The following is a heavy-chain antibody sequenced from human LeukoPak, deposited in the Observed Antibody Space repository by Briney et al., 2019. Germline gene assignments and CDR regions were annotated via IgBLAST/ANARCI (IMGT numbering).Heavy chain of an antibody. Sequence: GGSLRLSCAASGFPFSNYAMHWVRQAPGKGLEWVAAVSYDGSKKYYADSVKGRFSISRDNSKNTLYLQMDSLRAEDTAVYYCASNRGSDYWGQGTLVTVSS. CDR1: GFPFSNYA. D-gene: IGHD1-14*01. J-gene: IGHJ4*02. CDR3: ASNRGSDY. V-gene: IGHV3-30*01. CDR2: VSYDGSKK.